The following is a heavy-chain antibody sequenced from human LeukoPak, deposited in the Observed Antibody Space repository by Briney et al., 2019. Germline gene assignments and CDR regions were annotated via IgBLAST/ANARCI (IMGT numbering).Heavy chain of an antibody. Sequence: GRSLRLSCAASGFTFSSYGMRWVRQAPGKGLEWVAVISYDGSNKYYADSVKGRFTISRDNSKNTLYLQMNSLRAEDTAVYYCAKDRSRDANWFDPWGQGTLVTVSS. CDR2: ISYDGSNK. D-gene: IGHD3-10*01. V-gene: IGHV3-30*18. J-gene: IGHJ5*02. CDR3: AKDRSRDANWFDP. CDR1: GFTFSSYG.